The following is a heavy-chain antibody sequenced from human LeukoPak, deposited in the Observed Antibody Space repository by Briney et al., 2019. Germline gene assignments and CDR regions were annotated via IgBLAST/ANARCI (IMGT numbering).Heavy chain of an antibody. V-gene: IGHV1-18*01. J-gene: IGHJ4*02. CDR2: ISGDNDNT. Sequence: ASVKVSCTTSGYIFTSYGISWVRQAPGQELEWMGWISGDNDNTNYAQKFQGRVTMTTDTSATTGYMELRSLRSDDTAVYYCARDFDLGTTIPGYGGQGTLVTVPS. D-gene: IGHD7-27*01. CDR3: ARDFDLGTTIPGY. CDR1: GYIFTSYG.